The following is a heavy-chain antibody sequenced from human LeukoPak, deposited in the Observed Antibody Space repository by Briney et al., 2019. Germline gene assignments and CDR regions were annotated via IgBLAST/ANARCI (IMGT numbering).Heavy chain of an antibody. CDR1: GLTFSTYG. Sequence: GGSLRLSCEASGLTFSTYGMHWVRQTPGKGLEWVAAISNDGSNEKYADSVKGRFTISRDDAQTSVYLQLSSLRPEDTAVYYCAKNKGWELPAELDSWGQGALVIVSS. V-gene: IGHV3-30*18. CDR2: ISNDGSNE. J-gene: IGHJ4*02. D-gene: IGHD2-15*01. CDR3: AKNKGWELPAELDS.